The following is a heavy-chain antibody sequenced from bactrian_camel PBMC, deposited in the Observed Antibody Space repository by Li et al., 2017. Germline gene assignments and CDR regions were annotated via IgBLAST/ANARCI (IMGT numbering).Heavy chain of an antibody. CDR1: RDVHRTYC. V-gene: IGHV3S1*01. Sequence: HVQLVESGGGSVQAGGSLRLACKVLRDVHRTYCMGWFRQAPEKGLEWVSAISSGGGRTYYANSVKGRFTISRDNAKGTLYLQLNSLKAEDTAMYYCTKDLRATSLPPYLSDTWGQGTQVTVS. CDR2: ISSGGGRT. J-gene: IGHJ4*01. CDR3: TKDLRATSLPPYLSDT. D-gene: IGHD4*01.